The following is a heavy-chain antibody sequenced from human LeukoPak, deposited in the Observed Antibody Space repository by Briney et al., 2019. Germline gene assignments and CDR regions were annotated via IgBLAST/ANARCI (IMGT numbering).Heavy chain of an antibody. Sequence: ASETLSLTCTVSGGSISSYYWSWIRQPAGKGLEWIGRIYTSGSTNYNPSLKSRVTMSVDTSKNQFSLKLSSVTAADTAVYYCARELGVLWLGYFDYWGQGTLVTVSS. CDR2: IYTSGST. J-gene: IGHJ4*02. D-gene: IGHD3-10*01. CDR3: ARELGVLWLGYFDY. V-gene: IGHV4-4*07. CDR1: GGSISSYY.